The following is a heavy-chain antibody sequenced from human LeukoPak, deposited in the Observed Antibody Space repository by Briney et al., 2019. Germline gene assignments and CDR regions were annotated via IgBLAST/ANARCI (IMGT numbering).Heavy chain of an antibody. CDR3: ARSPIARVAATTPYYMDV. V-gene: IGHV1-18*01. CDR1: GYAFTSYG. CDR2: ITAYNGNT. D-gene: IGHD6-19*01. Sequence: APVKVSCKASGYAFTSYGFIWVRQAPVQGLEWMGWITAYNGNTNYAQKLQGRVTMTTDTSTSTGYMELRNLRSDDTALYYCARSPIARVAATTPYYMDVWGKGTTVTISS. J-gene: IGHJ6*03.